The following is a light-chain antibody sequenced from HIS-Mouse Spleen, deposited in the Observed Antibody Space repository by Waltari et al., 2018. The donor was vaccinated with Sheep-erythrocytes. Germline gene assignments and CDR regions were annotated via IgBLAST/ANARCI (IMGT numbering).Light chain of an antibody. V-gene: IGLV2-11*02. Sequence: QSALTQPRSVSGSPGQSVTISCTGTSSDVGGYNYVSWYQQRPGKAPKLMIYDVSKRPSGVPDRFSGSKSGNTASLTISGLQAEDEADYYCCSHAGSYNHVFATGTKVTVL. J-gene: IGLJ1*01. CDR3: CSHAGSYNHV. CDR2: DVS. CDR1: SSDVGGYNY.